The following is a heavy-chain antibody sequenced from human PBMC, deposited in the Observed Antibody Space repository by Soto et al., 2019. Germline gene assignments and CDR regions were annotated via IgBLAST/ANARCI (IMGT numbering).Heavy chain of an antibody. J-gene: IGHJ6*02. Sequence: ASVKVSCKAFGYTFTIYYIHWVRQAPGQGLEWMGVINTSGGSPTYAQKFQDRVTMTRDTSTSTVYMELSSLRSEDTAVYYCARGGRHSDYYYYYGMDVWGQGTTVTVSS. CDR1: GYTFTIYY. V-gene: IGHV1-46*01. CDR3: ARGGRHSDYYYYYGMDV. D-gene: IGHD6-25*01. CDR2: INTSGGSP.